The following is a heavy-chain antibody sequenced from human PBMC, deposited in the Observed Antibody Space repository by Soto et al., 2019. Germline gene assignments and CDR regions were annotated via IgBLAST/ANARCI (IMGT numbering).Heavy chain of an antibody. J-gene: IGHJ6*02. Sequence: YSRCSVRHAKGQGLEWMGWINPNSGGTNYAQKFQGWVTMTRDTSISTAYMELSRLRSDDTAVYYCARDSVVPPAYGMDVWGQGTTVTVSS. CDR1: YS. CDR3: ARDSVVPPAYGMDV. V-gene: IGHV1-2*04. CDR2: INPNSGGT. D-gene: IGHD2-21*01.